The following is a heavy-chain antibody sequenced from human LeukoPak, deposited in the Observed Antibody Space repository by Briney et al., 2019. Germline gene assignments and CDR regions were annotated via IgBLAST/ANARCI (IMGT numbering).Heavy chain of an antibody. V-gene: IGHV3-74*01. J-gene: IGHJ4*02. CDR3: ARDRGLPHRHFDY. CDR1: GFTFSSYW. CDR2: INSDGSST. Sequence: PGGSLRLSYAASGFTFSSYWMHWVRQAPGKGLVWVSRINSDGSSTSYADSVKGRFTISRDNAKNTLYLQMNSLRAEDTAVYYCARDRGLPHRHFDYWGQGTLVTVSS. D-gene: IGHD4-17*01.